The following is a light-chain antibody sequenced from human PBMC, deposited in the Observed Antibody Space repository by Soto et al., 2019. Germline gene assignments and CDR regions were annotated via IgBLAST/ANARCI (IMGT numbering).Light chain of an antibody. CDR3: QQYNSYSPT. CDR2: KAS. Sequence: DIQMTQSPSTMSPPVGGTVNITCRASQSISTWLAWYQQEPGKAPKLLIHKASSLQSGVPSRFSGSGSGTEFTLTISSLHPDDFTTYYCQQYNSYSPTFGQGTKVDIK. CDR1: QSISTW. V-gene: IGKV1-5*03. J-gene: IGKJ1*01.